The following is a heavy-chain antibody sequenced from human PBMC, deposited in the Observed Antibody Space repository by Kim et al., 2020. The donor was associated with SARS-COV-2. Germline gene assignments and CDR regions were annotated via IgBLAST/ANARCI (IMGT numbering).Heavy chain of an antibody. CDR1: GLTFSDAW. D-gene: IGHD2-2*01. CDR2: IKKKIDGATT. J-gene: IGHJ3*02. Sequence: GGSLRLSCAASGLTFSDAWMNWVRQAPGKGLEWVGRIKKKIDGATTDYAAPVKGRFSISRDDSKNTLWLQMNSLKTEDTAVYYCATDCAGSTSCYDACAMWGQGTTVTVS. V-gene: IGHV3-15*01. CDR3: ATDCAGSTSCYDACAM.